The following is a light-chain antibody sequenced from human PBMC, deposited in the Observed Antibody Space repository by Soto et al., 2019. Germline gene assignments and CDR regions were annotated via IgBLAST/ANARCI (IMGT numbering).Light chain of an antibody. CDR1: SSNIGAGYD. J-gene: IGLJ3*02. V-gene: IGLV1-40*01. Sequence: QSVLTQPPSVSGAPGQRVTISCTGSSSNIGAGYDVHWYQQLPGTAPKLLIYRNSNRPSGVPDRFSGSKSGTSASLAITGLQAEDEADYYCQSYDSRLSAPVFGGGTKLTVL. CDR3: QSYDSRLSAPV. CDR2: RNS.